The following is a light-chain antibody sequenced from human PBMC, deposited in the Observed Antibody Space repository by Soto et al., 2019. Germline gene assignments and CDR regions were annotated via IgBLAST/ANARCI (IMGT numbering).Light chain of an antibody. CDR3: QSFDSSLRGWV. CDR1: SSNIGARYD. CDR2: DNN. Sequence: QSVLTQPPSLSGAPGQTVAISCTGSSSNIGARYDVHWYRQLPGTAPKLLIYDNNNRPSGVPDRFSGSKSGTSASLAISGLQAEDEADYYCQSFDSSLRGWVFGGGTKVTVL. J-gene: IGLJ3*02. V-gene: IGLV1-40*01.